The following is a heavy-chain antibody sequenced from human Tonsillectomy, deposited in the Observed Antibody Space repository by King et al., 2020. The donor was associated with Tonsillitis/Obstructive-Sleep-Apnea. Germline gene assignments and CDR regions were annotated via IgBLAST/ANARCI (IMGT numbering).Heavy chain of an antibody. CDR1: GFTLSNYW. CDR3: ARWAAAAHGRYYTYYYYMAV. D-gene: IGHD6-25*01. J-gene: IGHJ6*03. CDR2: IKSDGSST. V-gene: IGHV3-74*01. Sequence: VQLVESGGGLVQPGGSLRLSCAASGFTLSNYWMHWVRQAPGKGLVWVSRIKSDGSSTTYADSVKGRFTISKDNAKNKLYLQMNSLRAEDTAVYFCARWAAAAHGRYYTYYYYMAVGGKGTTVTVSS.